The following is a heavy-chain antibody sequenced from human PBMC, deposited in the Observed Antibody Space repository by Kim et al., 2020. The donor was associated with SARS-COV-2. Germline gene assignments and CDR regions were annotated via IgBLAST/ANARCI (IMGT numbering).Heavy chain of an antibody. Sequence: SETLSLTCTVSGGSISSNYWSWIRQPQGKGQERIGISYYSGSTNSNSTLKRRVTISVEASKNKNSLKLSSVTAAATAVYYCARAYVGGRFGTWGHGTRVT. V-gene: IGHV4-59*01. CDR1: GGSISSNY. CDR2: SYYSGST. CDR3: ARAYVGGRFGT. D-gene: IGHD3-10*01. J-gene: IGHJ5*01.